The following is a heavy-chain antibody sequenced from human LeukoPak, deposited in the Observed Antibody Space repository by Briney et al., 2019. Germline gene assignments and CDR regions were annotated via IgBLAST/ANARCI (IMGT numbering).Heavy chain of an antibody. CDR1: GGSISSYY. J-gene: IGHJ4*02. D-gene: IGHD5-18*01. Sequence: SETLSLTCTVSGGSISSYYWSWIRQPPGKGLEWIGYIYYSGSTNYNPSLKSRVTISVDTSKNQLSLKLSSVTAADTAVYYCARYSYGTFDYWGQGTLVTVSS. V-gene: IGHV4-59*01. CDR2: IYYSGST. CDR3: ARYSYGTFDY.